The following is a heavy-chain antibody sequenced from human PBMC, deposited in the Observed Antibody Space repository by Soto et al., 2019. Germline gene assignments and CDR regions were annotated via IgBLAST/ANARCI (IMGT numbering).Heavy chain of an antibody. CDR3: ARGNDYYDSSGYFNY. D-gene: IGHD3-22*01. Sequence: PSETLPLTCAVSGGSISSGGYSWSWIRQPPGKGLEWIGYIYHSGSTYYNPSLKSRVTISVDRSKNQFSLKLSSVTAADTAVYYCARGNDYYDSSGYFNYWGQGTLVTVSS. J-gene: IGHJ4*02. CDR2: IYHSGST. CDR1: GGSISSGGYS. V-gene: IGHV4-30-2*01.